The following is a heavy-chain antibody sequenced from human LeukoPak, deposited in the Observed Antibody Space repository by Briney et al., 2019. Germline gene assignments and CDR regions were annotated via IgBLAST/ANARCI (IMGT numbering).Heavy chain of an antibody. J-gene: IGHJ4*02. Sequence: SVKVSCKASGGTFSSYAISWVRQAPGQGLEWMGGIIPIFGTANYAQKFQGRVTITADKSTSTAYMELSSLRSEDTAVYYCARDLFMGEDTAMVFWGQGTLVTVSS. CDR1: GGTFSSYA. CDR3: ARDLFMGEDTAMVF. CDR2: IIPIFGTA. V-gene: IGHV1-69*06. D-gene: IGHD5-18*01.